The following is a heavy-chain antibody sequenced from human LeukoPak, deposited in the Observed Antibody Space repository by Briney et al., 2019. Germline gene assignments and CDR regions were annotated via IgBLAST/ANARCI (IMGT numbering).Heavy chain of an antibody. CDR3: AKVGTAAATNRYYYYGMDV. CDR1: GFTFSSYA. D-gene: IGHD6-13*01. Sequence: PGGSLRLSCAASGFTFSSYAMSWVRQAPGKGLEWVSAISGSGGSTYYADSVKGRFTISRDNSKNTLYLQMNSLRAEDTAVYYCAKVGTAAATNRYYYYGMDVWGQGTTVTVSS. J-gene: IGHJ6*02. CDR2: ISGSGGST. V-gene: IGHV3-23*01.